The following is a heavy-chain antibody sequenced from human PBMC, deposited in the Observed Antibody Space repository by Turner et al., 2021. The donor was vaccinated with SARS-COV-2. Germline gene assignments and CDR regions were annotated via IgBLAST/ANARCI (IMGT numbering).Heavy chain of an antibody. CDR3: ARVFPEVGGYSSSRYSYYYGMDV. CDR1: GFTFSSFN. V-gene: IGHV3-21*01. CDR2: ISSGSSYI. J-gene: IGHJ6*02. Sequence: EVQLVESGGGLVKPGGSLRLSCSASGFTFSSFNMNWVRQVPGKGLEWVSSISSGSSYIYYADSVKGGFTISRDNAKNSLYLQMNSLRAEDTAVYYCARVFPEVGGYSSSRYSYYYGMDVWGQGTTVTVSS. D-gene: IGHD6-13*01.